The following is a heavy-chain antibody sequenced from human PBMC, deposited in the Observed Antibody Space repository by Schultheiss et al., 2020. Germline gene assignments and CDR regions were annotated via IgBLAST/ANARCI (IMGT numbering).Heavy chain of an antibody. CDR2: IYHSGST. D-gene: IGHD3-10*01. V-gene: IGHV4-4*02. J-gene: IGHJ5*02. Sequence: SETLSLTCAVSGGSISSSNWWSWVRQPPGKGLEWIGEIYHSGSTNYNPSLKSRVTMSVDTSKNQFSLKLSSVTAADTAVYYCARSRYGSGSYYRGDNWFDPWGQGTLVTVSS. CDR3: ARSRYGSGSYYRGDNWFDP. CDR1: GGSISSSNW.